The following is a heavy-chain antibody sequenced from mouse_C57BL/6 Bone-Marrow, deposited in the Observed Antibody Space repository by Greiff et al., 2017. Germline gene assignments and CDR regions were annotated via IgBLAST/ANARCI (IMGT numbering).Heavy chain of an antibody. D-gene: IGHD3-2*02. Sequence: EVKLVESGGGLVKPGGSLKLSCAASGFTFSSYAMSWVRQTPEKRLEWVATISDGGSYTYYPDNVKGRFTISRDNAKNNLYLQMSHLKSEDTAMYSCARDGRQLRILFADWGQGTLVTVSA. CDR1: GFTFSSYA. J-gene: IGHJ3*01. CDR3: ARDGRQLRILFAD. CDR2: ISDGGSYT. V-gene: IGHV5-4*01.